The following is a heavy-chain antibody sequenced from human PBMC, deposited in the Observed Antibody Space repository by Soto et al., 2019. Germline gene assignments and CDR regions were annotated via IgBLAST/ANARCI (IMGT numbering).Heavy chain of an antibody. J-gene: IGHJ4*02. Sequence: ASVKVSCKAPGGTFSSYAISWVRQAPGQGLEWMGGIIPIFGTANYAQKFQGRVTITADESTSTAYMELSSLRSEDTAVYYCAISFWSGTYYFDYWGQGTLVTVS. CDR3: AISFWSGTYYFDY. D-gene: IGHD3-3*01. CDR1: GGTFSSYA. CDR2: IIPIFGTA. V-gene: IGHV1-69*13.